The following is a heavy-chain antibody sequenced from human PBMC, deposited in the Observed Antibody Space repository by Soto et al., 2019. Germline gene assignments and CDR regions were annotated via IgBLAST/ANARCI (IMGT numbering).Heavy chain of an antibody. CDR2: IYYSGST. CDR3: ARHDSSSWKYYFDY. J-gene: IGHJ4*02. V-gene: IGHV4-59*08. D-gene: IGHD6-13*01. Sequence: PSETLPLTCNVSGGSMSSYYWSWIRQPPGKGLEWIGYIYYSGSTNYNPSLKSRVTISVDTSKNQFSLKLSSVTAADTAVYYCARHDSSSWKYYFDYWGQGTLVTVSS. CDR1: GGSMSSYY.